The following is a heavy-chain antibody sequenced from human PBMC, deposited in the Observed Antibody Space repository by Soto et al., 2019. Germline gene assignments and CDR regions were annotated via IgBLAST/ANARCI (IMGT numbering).Heavy chain of an antibody. D-gene: IGHD2-21*02. V-gene: IGHV4-31*03. Sequence: QVQLQESGPGLVKPSQTLSLTCTVSGGSLSSGDYYWSWVRQHPGKGLEWIGYRSYSGSTYYNPSLKSRVTIVVDTSRNQFSLRLSSVTAADTAVYYCAREGGLAYCGGDCLYNWFDPWGQGTLVTVSS. CDR2: RSYSGST. J-gene: IGHJ5*02. CDR1: GGSLSSGDYY. CDR3: AREGGLAYCGGDCLYNWFDP.